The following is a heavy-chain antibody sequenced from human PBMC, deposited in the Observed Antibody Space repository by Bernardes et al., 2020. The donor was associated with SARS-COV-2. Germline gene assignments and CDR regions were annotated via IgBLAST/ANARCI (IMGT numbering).Heavy chain of an antibody. J-gene: IGHJ5*02. CDR1: GFTLSSYA. Sequence: GGSLRLSCAVSGFTLSSYAMAWVRQAPGKGLEWVSSISADGTDSYFADSVKGRFTISRDNLKNMVYLHMNSLRAEDSAIYYCAKDTFGGGRYPGVTNWFDPWGQGTLVTVSS. D-gene: IGHD2-21*02. CDR3: AKDTFGGGRYPGVTNWFDP. CDR2: ISADGTDS. V-gene: IGHV3-23*01.